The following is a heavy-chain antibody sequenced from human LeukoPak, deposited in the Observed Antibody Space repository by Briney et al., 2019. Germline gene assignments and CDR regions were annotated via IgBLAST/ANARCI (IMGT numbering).Heavy chain of an antibody. CDR2: IYTSGST. Sequence: SETLSLTCTVSGGSISSYYWSWIRQPAGKGLEWIGRIYTSGSTHFNPSLKSRVTMSVDTSKNQFSLKLSSVTAADTAVYYCARETYVWGSYRYSYNWLDPWGQGTLVTVSS. V-gene: IGHV4-4*07. CDR3: ARETYVWGSYRYSYNWLDP. CDR1: GGSISSYY. D-gene: IGHD3-16*02. J-gene: IGHJ5*02.